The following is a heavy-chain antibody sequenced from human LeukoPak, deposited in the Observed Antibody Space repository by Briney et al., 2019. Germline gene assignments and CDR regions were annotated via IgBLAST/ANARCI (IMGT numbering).Heavy chain of an antibody. Sequence: PGGSLRLSCAASGFIFNSAWMSWVRQAPGKGLEWVGRIKSKTEGEATDYAAPVKGRFSLSRDDSKNTLYLQMNSLKTEDTAVYYCTRSYTTGQYYLDYWGQGTLVTVSS. CDR2: IKSKTEGEAT. CDR3: TRSYTTGQYYLDY. D-gene: IGHD3-16*02. V-gene: IGHV3-15*01. J-gene: IGHJ4*02. CDR1: GFIFNSAW.